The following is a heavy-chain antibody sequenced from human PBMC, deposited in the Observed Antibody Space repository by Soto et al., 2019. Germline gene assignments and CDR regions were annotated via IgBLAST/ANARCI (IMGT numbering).Heavy chain of an antibody. J-gene: IGHJ4*02. CDR1: GFSFSHYS. V-gene: IGHV3-48*02. D-gene: IGHD2-21*02. CDR3: ARLYCSGDDCFSQTDY. CDR2: ISSESGTI. Sequence: GGSLRLSCAASGFSFSHYSMIWVRQAPGKGLEWLSYISSESGTIYYAESVKGRFAVSRDNAKDSLFLRMNTLRDEDTATYYCARLYCSGDDCFSQTDYWGQGALVTVSS.